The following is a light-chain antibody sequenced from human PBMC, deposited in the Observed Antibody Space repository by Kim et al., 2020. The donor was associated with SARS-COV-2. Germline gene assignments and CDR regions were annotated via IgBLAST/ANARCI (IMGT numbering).Light chain of an antibody. CDR2: GAS. CDR1: QRVSGSY. V-gene: IGKV3-20*01. J-gene: IGKJ5*01. CDR3: QQFGSSPIT. Sequence: SPRETATPSIRASQRVSGSYISWYPHKPGQPPRLLIYGASSTASGTLHMVCGSVSGTDFTLTICRLEPEYFAVYYCQQFGSSPITFGQGTRLEI.